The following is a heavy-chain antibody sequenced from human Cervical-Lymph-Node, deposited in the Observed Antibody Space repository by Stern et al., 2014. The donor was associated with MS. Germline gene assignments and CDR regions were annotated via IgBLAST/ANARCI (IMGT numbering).Heavy chain of an antibody. CDR3: ARDSIFGVVITFLDY. CDR1: GFTFSSYS. D-gene: IGHD3-3*01. CDR2: ISSSSSYI. J-gene: IGHJ4*02. Sequence: EDQLVESGGGLVKPGGSLRLSCAASGFTFSSYSMNWVRQAPGKGLEWVSSISSSSSYIYYADSVKGRFTISRDNAKNSLYLQMNSLRAEDTAVYYCARDSIFGVVITFLDYWGQGTLVTVSS. V-gene: IGHV3-21*01.